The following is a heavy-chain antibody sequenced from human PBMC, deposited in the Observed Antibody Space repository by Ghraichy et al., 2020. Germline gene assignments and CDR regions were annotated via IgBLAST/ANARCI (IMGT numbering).Heavy chain of an antibody. Sequence: SETLSLTCAVYGGSFSGYYWSWIRQPPGKGLEWIGEINHSGSTNYNPSLKSRVTISVDTSKNQFSLKLSSVTAADTAVYYCARGPLSWFDPWGQGTLVTVSS. CDR2: INHSGST. CDR1: GGSFSGYY. V-gene: IGHV4-34*01. CDR3: ARGPLSWFDP. J-gene: IGHJ5*02.